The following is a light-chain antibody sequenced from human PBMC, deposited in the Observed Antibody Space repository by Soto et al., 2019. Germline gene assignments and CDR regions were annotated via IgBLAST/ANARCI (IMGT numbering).Light chain of an antibody. Sequence: NFMLTQPHSVSASPGKTVTISCTRSSGSVASNYVQWYQQRPGSSPTTVIYEDNQRPSGVPDRFSGSIDSSSNSASLTVSGLETEDEADYYCQSYDSSNRVFGGGTQLTVL. CDR2: EDN. V-gene: IGLV6-57*01. J-gene: IGLJ3*02. CDR1: SGSVASNY. CDR3: QSYDSSNRV.